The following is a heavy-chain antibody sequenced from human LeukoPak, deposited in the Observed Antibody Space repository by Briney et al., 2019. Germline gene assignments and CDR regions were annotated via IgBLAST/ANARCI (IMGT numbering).Heavy chain of an antibody. V-gene: IGHV3-30*18. CDR2: ISYDGSNK. CDR3: AKEGGTGYHDY. Sequence: GGSLRLSCAASGFTFSSYGMRWVRQAPGKGLEWVAVISYDGSNKYYADSVKGRFTISRDNSKNTLYLQMNSLRAEDTAVYYCAKEGGTGYHDYWGQGTLVTVSS. CDR1: GFTFSSYG. J-gene: IGHJ4*02. D-gene: IGHD5-12*01.